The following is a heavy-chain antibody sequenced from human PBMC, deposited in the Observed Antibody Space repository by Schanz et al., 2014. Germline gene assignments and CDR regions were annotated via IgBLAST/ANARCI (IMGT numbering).Heavy chain of an antibody. CDR2: IYHSGST. CDR3: ARAKRFGDMDV. D-gene: IGHD3-10*01. CDR1: GGSISSGGSS. Sequence: QLQLQESGSGLVKPSQTLSLTCGVSGGSISSGGSSWNWIRLPPGKGLEWIGYIYHSGSTYYNPSLKSRVTISVDRSKNQFSLILNSVTAADTAVYYCARAKRFGDMDVWGQGTTVTVSS. V-gene: IGHV4-30-2*01. J-gene: IGHJ6*02.